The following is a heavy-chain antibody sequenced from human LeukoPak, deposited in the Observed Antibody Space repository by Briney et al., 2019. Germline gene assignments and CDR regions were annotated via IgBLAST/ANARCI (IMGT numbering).Heavy chain of an antibody. Sequence: GGSLRLSCTASGFSFGDYAMSWFRQAPGKVLEWVGFIRSKAYGGTTEYAASVKGRFTISRDDSKSIAYLQMNSLKTEDTAVYFFFKQKAAYEILTEADYWGQGTLVTVSS. J-gene: IGHJ4*02. CDR1: GFSFGDYA. D-gene: IGHD3-9*01. CDR3: FKQKAAYEILTEADY. CDR2: IRSKAYGGTT. V-gene: IGHV3-49*03.